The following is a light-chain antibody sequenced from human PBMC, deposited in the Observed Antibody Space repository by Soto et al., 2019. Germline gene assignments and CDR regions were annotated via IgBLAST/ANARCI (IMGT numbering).Light chain of an antibody. Sequence: QSVLTQPASVSGSPGQSITISCTGTSSDVGGYNYVSWYQQHPGKAPKLMLYEVSNRPSGVSNRFSGSKSGNTASLTISGIQAEDEADYYCSSYTSSSTLVFGGGTKLTVL. CDR2: EVS. V-gene: IGLV2-14*01. CDR1: SSDVGGYNY. J-gene: IGLJ2*01. CDR3: SSYTSSSTLV.